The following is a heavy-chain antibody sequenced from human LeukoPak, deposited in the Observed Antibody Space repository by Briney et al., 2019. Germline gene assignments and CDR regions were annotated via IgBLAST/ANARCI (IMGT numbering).Heavy chain of an antibody. CDR2: ISAYNGNT. CDR3: ARDNIDCSSTSCHPGFDY. V-gene: IGHV1-18*01. Sequence: ASVKVSCKASGYTFTSYGISWVRQAPGQGLEWMGWISAYNGNTNYAQKLQGRVTMTTDTSTSTAYMELRSLGSDGTAVYYCARDNIDCSSTSCHPGFDYWGQGTLVTVSS. CDR1: GYTFTSYG. D-gene: IGHD2-2*01. J-gene: IGHJ4*02.